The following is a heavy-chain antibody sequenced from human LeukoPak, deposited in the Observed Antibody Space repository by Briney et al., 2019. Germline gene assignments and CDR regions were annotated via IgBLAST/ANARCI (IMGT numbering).Heavy chain of an antibody. V-gene: IGHV3-73*01. CDR1: GFTFSGSA. CDR3: TGRPPSRTAVGVWPLDI. D-gene: IGHD6-13*01. Sequence: GGSLRLSCAGSGFTFSGSAIHWVRQASGQGLEWVGRIKDQGNNYATAYAASVKGRFTISREDSKNTAFLQMNSVETEDTAVYYCTGRPPSRTAVGVWPLDIWGRGTMVTVSS. J-gene: IGHJ3*02. CDR2: IKDQGNNYAT.